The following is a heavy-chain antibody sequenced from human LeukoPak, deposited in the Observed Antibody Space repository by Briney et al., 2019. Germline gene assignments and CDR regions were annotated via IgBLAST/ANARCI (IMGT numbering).Heavy chain of an antibody. CDR3: AREGGHCSNGICSYFDY. V-gene: IGHV3-21*01. J-gene: IGHJ4*02. Sequence: GGSLRLSCAASGFTFSSYTMNWVRQAPGKGLEWVSSINSSNTYIYYADSVKGRFTISRDNAKNSLYLQMNSLRAEDTAVYYCAREGGHCSNGICSYFDYWGQGSLVTVSS. D-gene: IGHD2-8*01. CDR2: INSSNTYI. CDR1: GFTFSSYT.